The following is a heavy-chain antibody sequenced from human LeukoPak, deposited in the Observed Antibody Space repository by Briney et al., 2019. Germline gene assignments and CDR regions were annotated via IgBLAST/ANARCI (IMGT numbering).Heavy chain of an antibody. J-gene: IGHJ5*02. CDR3: ARELASQMTTVTTVNWFDP. V-gene: IGHV4-4*07. CDR1: GGSISSYY. Sequence: SETLSLTCTVSGGSISSYYWSWIRQPAGKGLEWIGRIYTSGSTNYNPSLKSRVTKSVDTSKNQFSLKLSSVTAADTAVYYCARELASQMTTVTTVNWFDPWGQGTLVTVSS. D-gene: IGHD4-17*01. CDR2: IYTSGST.